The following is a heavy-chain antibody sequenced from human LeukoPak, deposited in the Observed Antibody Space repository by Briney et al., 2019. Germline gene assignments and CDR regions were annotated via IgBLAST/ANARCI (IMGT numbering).Heavy chain of an antibody. D-gene: IGHD3-22*01. CDR1: GYTFTSYD. CDR3: ARRRWGGYYDSSGYPDY. CDR2: MNPNSGNT. Sequence: ASVKVSCKASGYTFTSYDINWVRQATGQGLEWMGWMNPNSGNTGYAQKFQGRVTMTRNTSISTAYMELSSLRSEDTAVYYCARRRWGGYYDSSGYPDYWGQGTLVTVSS. J-gene: IGHJ4*02. V-gene: IGHV1-8*01.